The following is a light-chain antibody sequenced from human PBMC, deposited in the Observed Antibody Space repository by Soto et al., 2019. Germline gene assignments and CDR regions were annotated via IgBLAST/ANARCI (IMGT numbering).Light chain of an antibody. Sequence: DIQMTQSPTTLSASVGDRVTITCRASQSISGWLAWYQQKPGKAPKLLIYDASTLESGVPSRFSGSGSGTEFTLTISSLQPDDFATYYCQQYNTYPYTFGQGTKLEFK. V-gene: IGKV1-5*01. CDR1: QSISGW. CDR2: DAS. J-gene: IGKJ2*01. CDR3: QQYNTYPYT.